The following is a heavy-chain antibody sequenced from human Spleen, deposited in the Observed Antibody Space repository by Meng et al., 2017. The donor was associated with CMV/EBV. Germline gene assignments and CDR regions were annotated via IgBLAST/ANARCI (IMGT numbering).Heavy chain of an antibody. CDR3: AKAPDIVLLPAATYYFDY. D-gene: IGHD2-2*01. J-gene: IGHJ4*02. Sequence: GESLKISCAASGFTFSDYHMSWIRQAPGKGLEWVSYISWSGNTVSYADSVKGRFTISRDNAKNSLYLQMSSLRAEDTAVYFCAKAPDIVLLPAATYYFDYWGQGTLVTVSS. CDR1: GFTFSDYH. CDR2: ISWSGNTV. V-gene: IGHV3-11*01.